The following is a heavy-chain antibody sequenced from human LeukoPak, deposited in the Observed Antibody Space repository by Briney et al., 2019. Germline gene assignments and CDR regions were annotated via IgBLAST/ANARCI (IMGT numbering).Heavy chain of an antibody. D-gene: IGHD3-22*01. CDR2: IYYSGST. J-gene: IGHJ3*02. CDR3: ARTPMTDDAFDI. Sequence: SETLSLTCTVSGGSISSYYWSWIRQPPGKGLEWIGYIYYSGSTNYNPSLKSRVTISVDTSKNQFSLKLSSVTAADTAVYYCARTPMTDDAFDIWGQGTMVTVSS. CDR1: GGSISSYY. V-gene: IGHV4-59*08.